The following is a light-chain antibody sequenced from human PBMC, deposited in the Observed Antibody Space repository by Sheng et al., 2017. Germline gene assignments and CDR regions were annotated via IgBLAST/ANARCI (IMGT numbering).Light chain of an antibody. V-gene: IGKV1-5*03. Sequence: DIQMTQSPSTLSASVGDRVTITCRASRSISTLLAWYQQKPGKAPKLLIYKASSLESGVPSRFSGSGSGTEFTLTISSLQPDDFATYYCQQYNSYLYTFGQGTKLEI. J-gene: IGKJ2*01. CDR3: QQYNSYLYT. CDR1: RSISTL. CDR2: KAS.